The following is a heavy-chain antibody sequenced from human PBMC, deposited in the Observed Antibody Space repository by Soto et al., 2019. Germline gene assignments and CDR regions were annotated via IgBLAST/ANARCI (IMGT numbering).Heavy chain of an antibody. V-gene: IGHV3-21*01. D-gene: IGHD5-18*01. CDR3: ARAGDTAMVTYIVY. CDR1: GFTFSSYS. J-gene: IGHJ4*02. CDR2: ISSSSSYI. Sequence: GSLRLSCAASGFTFSSYSMNWVRQAPGKGLEWVSSISSSSSYIYYADSVKGRFTISRDNAKNSLYLQMNSLRAEDTAVYYCARAGDTAMVTYIVYWGQGTLVTVSS.